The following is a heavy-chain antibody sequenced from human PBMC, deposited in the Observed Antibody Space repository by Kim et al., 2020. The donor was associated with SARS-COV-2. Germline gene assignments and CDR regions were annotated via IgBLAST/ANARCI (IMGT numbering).Heavy chain of an antibody. D-gene: IGHD6-19*01. CDR1: GFTFSSYA. CDR2: ISGSGGST. Sequence: GGSLRLSCAASGFTFSSYAMSWVRQAPGKGLEWVSAISGSGGSTYYADSVKGRFTISRDNSKNTLYLQMNSLRAEDTAVYYCAKDPPGYSSGLGYFDYWGQGTLVTVSS. J-gene: IGHJ4*02. CDR3: AKDPPGYSSGLGYFDY. V-gene: IGHV3-23*01.